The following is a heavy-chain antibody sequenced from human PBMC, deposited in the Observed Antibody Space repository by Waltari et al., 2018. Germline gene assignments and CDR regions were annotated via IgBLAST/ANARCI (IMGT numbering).Heavy chain of an antibody. V-gene: IGHV1-18*01. CDR3: ARDPGEWFGPYNWFDP. CDR2: ISDDNGNT. J-gene: IGHJ5*02. CDR1: GYTFTSYG. D-gene: IGHD3-10*01. Sequence: QVQLVQSGAEVKKPGASVKVSCKASGYTFTSYGISWVRQAPGQGLEWMGWISDDNGNTNDAQKLQGRVTMTTDTATSTAYMELRSLRSDDTAVYYCARDPGEWFGPYNWFDPWGQGTLVTVSS.